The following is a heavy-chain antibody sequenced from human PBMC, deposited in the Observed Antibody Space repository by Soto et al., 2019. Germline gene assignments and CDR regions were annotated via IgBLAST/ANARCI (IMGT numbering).Heavy chain of an antibody. V-gene: IGHV5-10-1*01. D-gene: IGHD5-18*01. CDR1: GYSFTSYW. J-gene: IGHJ6*02. Sequence: GESLKISCKGSGYSFTSYWISWVRQMPGKGLEWMGRIDPSDSYTNYSPSFQGHVTISADKSISTAYLQWSSLKASDTAMYYCERLLMDTRSGYYGMDVCGQRSTVPVSS. CDR2: IDPSDSYT. CDR3: ERLLMDTRSGYYGMDV.